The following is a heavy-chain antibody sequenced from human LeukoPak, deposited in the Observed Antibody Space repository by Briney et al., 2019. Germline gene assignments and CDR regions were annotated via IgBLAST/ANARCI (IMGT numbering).Heavy chain of an antibody. CDR1: GFSLSTSGVG. CDR2: IYWNDDK. Sequence: SGPTLVNPTQTLTLTCTFSGFSLSTSGVGVGWIRQPPGKALEWLALIYWNDDKRYSPSLKSRLTITKDTSKNQVVLTMTNMDPVDTATYYCAHRRSRTRVEMATGWFDPWGQGTLVTVSS. D-gene: IGHD5-24*01. CDR3: AHRRSRTRVEMATGWFDP. J-gene: IGHJ5*02. V-gene: IGHV2-5*01.